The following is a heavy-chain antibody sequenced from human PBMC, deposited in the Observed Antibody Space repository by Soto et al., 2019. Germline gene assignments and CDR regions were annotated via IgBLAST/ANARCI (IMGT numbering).Heavy chain of an antibody. Sequence: GGSLRLSCAASGFTFSSYSMNWVRQAPGKGLEWVSYISSSSSTIYYADSVKGRFTISRDNAKNSLYLQMNSLRAEDTAVYYCARDKGGWLRAIDYWGQGTLVTVSS. V-gene: IGHV3-48*01. CDR1: GFTFSSYS. J-gene: IGHJ4*02. CDR2: ISSSSSTI. D-gene: IGHD5-12*01. CDR3: ARDKGGWLRAIDY.